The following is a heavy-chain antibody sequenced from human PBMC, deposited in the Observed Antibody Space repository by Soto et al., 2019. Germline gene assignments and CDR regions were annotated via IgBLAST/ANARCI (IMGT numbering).Heavy chain of an antibody. CDR3: VKDLFGLRFLEWPPYFDY. D-gene: IGHD3-3*01. CDR1: GFTFSSYA. CDR2: ISSNGGST. Sequence: GGSLRLSCSASGFTFSSYAMHWVRQAPGKGLEYVSAISSNGGSTYYADSVKGRFTISRDNSKNTLYLQMSSLRAEDTAVYYCVKDLFGLRFLEWPPYFDYWGQGTLVTVSS. V-gene: IGHV3-64D*08. J-gene: IGHJ4*02.